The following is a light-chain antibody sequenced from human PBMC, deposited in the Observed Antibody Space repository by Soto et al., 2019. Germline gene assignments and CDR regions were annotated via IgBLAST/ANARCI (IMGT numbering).Light chain of an antibody. V-gene: IGLV2-14*01. CDR3: SSYTSSTFYV. CDR1: SSDVGGYNY. Sequence: QSALTQPASVSGSPGQSITISCTGTSSDVGGYNYVSWYQQHPGKAPKLMIYEVSNRPSGVSNRFSGSKSRNTASLTISGLQAEDEADYYCSSYTSSTFYVFGTGTKVTVL. J-gene: IGLJ1*01. CDR2: EVS.